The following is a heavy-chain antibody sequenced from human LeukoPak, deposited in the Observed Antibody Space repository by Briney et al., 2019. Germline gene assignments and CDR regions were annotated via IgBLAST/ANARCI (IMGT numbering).Heavy chain of an antibody. V-gene: IGHV1-2*02. J-gene: IGHJ4*02. D-gene: IGHD3-10*01. CDR3: AREITYYYGSGSYSDY. CDR1: GYFFTAYY. Sequence: ASVTVSCKQSGYFFTAYYMHWVRQAPGQGVEWMGWINPNTGATNFAQKFQDRVTMTRDTSISTAYMELSRLRSDDTAVYCCAREITYYYGSGSYSDYWGQGTLVTVSS. CDR2: INPNTGAT.